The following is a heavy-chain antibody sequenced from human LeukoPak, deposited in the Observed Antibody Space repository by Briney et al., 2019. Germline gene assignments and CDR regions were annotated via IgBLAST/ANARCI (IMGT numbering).Heavy chain of an antibody. J-gene: IGHJ4*02. CDR1: GFTVSSNY. CDR3: ARDQAATPRGFFDY. Sequence: GGSLRLSCAASGFTVSSNYMSWVRQAPGKGLEWVSVIYSGGRTSYADSVKGRFIISRDNSKNTLYLQMNGLRAEDTAVYYCARDQAATPRGFFDYWGQGTLVTVSS. D-gene: IGHD6-25*01. V-gene: IGHV3-53*01. CDR2: IYSGGRT.